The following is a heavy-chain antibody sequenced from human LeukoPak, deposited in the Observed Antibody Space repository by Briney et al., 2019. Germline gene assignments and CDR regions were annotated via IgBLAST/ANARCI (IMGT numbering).Heavy chain of an antibody. CDR3: ARVSVGYYYDSSGYLDY. Sequence: PSETLSLTCTVSGGSVSSGSYYWSWIRQPPGKGLEWLGYIYYSGSTNYNPSLKSRVTISVDTSKNQFSLKLSSVTAADTAVYYCARVSVGYYYDSSGYLDYWGQGTLVTVSS. J-gene: IGHJ4*02. CDR2: IYYSGST. D-gene: IGHD3-22*01. CDR1: GGSVSSGSYY. V-gene: IGHV4-61*01.